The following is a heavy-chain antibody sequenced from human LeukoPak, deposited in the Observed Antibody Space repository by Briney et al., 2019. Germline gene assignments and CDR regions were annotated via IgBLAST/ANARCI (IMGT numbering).Heavy chain of an antibody. CDR2: ISSSSSYI. V-gene: IGHV3-21*01. D-gene: IGHD6-19*01. CDR1: GFTFSSYS. CDR3: ARDAPSGWYLEDY. Sequence: GGSLRLSCAASGFTFSSYSMNWVRQAPGKGLEWFSSISSSSSYIYYADSVKGRFTISRDNAKNSLYLQMNSLRAEDTAVYYCARDAPSGWYLEDYWGQGTLVTVSS. J-gene: IGHJ4*02.